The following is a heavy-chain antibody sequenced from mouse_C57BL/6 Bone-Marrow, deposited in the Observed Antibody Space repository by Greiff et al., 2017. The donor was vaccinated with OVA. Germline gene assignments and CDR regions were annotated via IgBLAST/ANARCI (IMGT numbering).Heavy chain of an antibody. D-gene: IGHD1-1*01. CDR3: ARPSITTVVAYYLDY. Sequence: QVQLKESGAELARPGASVKLSCKASGYTFTSYGISWVKQSPGQGLEWIGELYPRRGNTYYNEKFKGKATLTADKASSTAYMELRSLTSEDSAVYVCARPSITTVVAYYLDYWGQGTTLTVSS. V-gene: IGHV1-81*01. CDR2: LYPRRGNT. J-gene: IGHJ2*01. CDR1: GYTFTSYG.